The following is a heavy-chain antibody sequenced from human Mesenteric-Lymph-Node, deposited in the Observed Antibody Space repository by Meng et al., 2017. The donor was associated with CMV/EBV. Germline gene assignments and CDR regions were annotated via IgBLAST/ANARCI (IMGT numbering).Heavy chain of an antibody. V-gene: IGHV5-51*01. CDR1: GYSFTNYW. D-gene: IGHD5/OR15-5a*01. CDR2: IYPGDPDA. J-gene: IGHJ1*01. CDR3: ARQVSTRFDS. Sequence: SCKGAGYSFTNYWIGWVRQMPGRGLEWMGLIYPGDPDARYSPSFQGQVTMSVDTSINTAYLQWGSLKASDTAIYYCARQVSTRFDSRGQGVLVTVSS.